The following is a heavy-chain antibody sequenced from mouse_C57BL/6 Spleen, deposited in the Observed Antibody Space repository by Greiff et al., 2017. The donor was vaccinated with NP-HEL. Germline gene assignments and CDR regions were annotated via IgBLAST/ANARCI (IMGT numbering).Heavy chain of an antibody. J-gene: IGHJ1*03. D-gene: IGHD2-3*01. Sequence: QVQLKQSGAELARPGASVKLSCKASGYTFTSYGISWVKQRTGQGLEWIGEIYPRSGNTYYNEKFKGKATLTADKSSSTAYMELRSLTSEDSAVYFCARWLLRDYWYFDVWGTGTTVTVSS. CDR3: ARWLLRDYWYFDV. CDR1: GYTFTSYG. V-gene: IGHV1-81*01. CDR2: IYPRSGNT.